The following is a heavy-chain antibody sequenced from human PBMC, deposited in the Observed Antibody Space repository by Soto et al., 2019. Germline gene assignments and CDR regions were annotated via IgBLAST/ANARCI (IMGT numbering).Heavy chain of an antibody. CDR3: ARFPDSGAYVAP. CDR2: IYYSGST. D-gene: IGHD4-17*01. J-gene: IGHJ5*02. V-gene: IGHV4-59*08. Sequence: SETLSLTCILSGGSLSNYYWSWVRQTPGKGLEWIGYIYYSGSTTYKHNPSLESRVTISGDTSKNQFSLRLRSVTAADTAIYYCARFPDSGAYVAPWGQGTLVTVSS. CDR1: GGSLSNYY.